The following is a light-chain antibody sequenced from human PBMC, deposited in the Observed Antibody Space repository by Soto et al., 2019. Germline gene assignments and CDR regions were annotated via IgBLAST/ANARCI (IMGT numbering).Light chain of an antibody. J-gene: IGKJ1*01. V-gene: IGKV2-28*01. CDR3: MQALQMRA. CDR2: LGS. Sequence: DIVMTQSPLSLPVIPGEPASISCRSSQSLLHTDGYNYLDWYLQRPGQSPQLLIYLGSNRASGVPDRFSGSGSGTDFTLEISRVEAEDVGVYYCMQALQMRAFGQGTKVEIK. CDR1: QSLLHTDGYNY.